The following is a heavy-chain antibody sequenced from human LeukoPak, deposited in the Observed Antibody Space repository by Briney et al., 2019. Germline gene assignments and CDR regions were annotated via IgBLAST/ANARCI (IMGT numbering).Heavy chain of an antibody. D-gene: IGHD5-18*01. CDR1: GFTFSSYG. CDR3: ARGGRGYSYGY. J-gene: IGHJ4*02. Sequence: GGSLRLSCAASGFTFSSYGMHWVRQAPGKGLEWVAVISYDGSNKYYADSEKGRFTISRDNSKNTLYLQMNSLRAEDTAVYYCARGGRGYSYGYWGQGALVTVSS. CDR2: ISYDGSNK. V-gene: IGHV3-30*19.